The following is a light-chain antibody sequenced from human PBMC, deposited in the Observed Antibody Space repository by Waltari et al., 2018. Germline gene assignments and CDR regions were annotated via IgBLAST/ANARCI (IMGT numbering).Light chain of an antibody. CDR2: DVT. Sequence: QSALTPPRSVSGSPGQAVTISCTGTRSDVGGWHYVSWYRQYPGRAPQALIYDVTKRPSGVPDRFSGAKSGNTASLTISGLQVEDEADYFCSSYAGSHVVFGGGTKLTVL. CDR3: SSYAGSHVV. CDR1: RSDVGGWHY. V-gene: IGLV2-11*01. J-gene: IGLJ3*02.